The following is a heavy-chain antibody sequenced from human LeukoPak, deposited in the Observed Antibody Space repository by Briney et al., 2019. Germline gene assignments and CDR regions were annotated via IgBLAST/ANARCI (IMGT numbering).Heavy chain of an antibody. Sequence: GGSLRLSCAASGFSFSSYDMNWARQAPGKGLEWVSYIGSTTNSIYYADSVKGRFTISRDNAKKSLHLQMNSLRAEDTAVYYCARDEYSGLYYYMDVWGKGTTVTVSS. V-gene: IGHV3-48*03. CDR1: GFSFSSYD. J-gene: IGHJ6*03. CDR3: ARDEYSGLYYYMDV. D-gene: IGHD5-12*01. CDR2: IGSTTNSI.